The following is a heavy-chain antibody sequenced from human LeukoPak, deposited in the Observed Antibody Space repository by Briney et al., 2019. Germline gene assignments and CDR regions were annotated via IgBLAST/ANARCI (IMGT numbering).Heavy chain of an antibody. D-gene: IGHD2-15*01. Sequence: GGSLRLSCAGSGFPFSSHGMNWVRQAPGKGLEWVSGISPGGGPTYYADSVKGRFTISRDDSKNTLYLQMNSLRVEDTAVYYCARDSDLHCSGGSCTNFDYWGQGTLVTVSS. CDR3: ARDSDLHCSGGSCTNFDY. CDR2: ISPGGGPT. J-gene: IGHJ4*02. CDR1: GFPFSSHG. V-gene: IGHV3-23*01.